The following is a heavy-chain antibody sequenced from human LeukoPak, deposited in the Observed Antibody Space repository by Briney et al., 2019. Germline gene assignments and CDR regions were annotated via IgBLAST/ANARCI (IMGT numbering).Heavy chain of an antibody. CDR3: AREGVYCSGGSCYPSFDY. V-gene: IGHV3-21*01. D-gene: IGHD2-15*01. J-gene: IGHJ4*02. CDR2: ISSSSSYI. CDR1: GFTFSSYE. Sequence: PGGSLRLSCAASGFTFSSYEMNWVRQAPGKGLEWVSSISSSSSYIYYADSVKGRFTISRDNAKNSLYLQMNSLRAEDTAVYYCAREGVYCSGGSCYPSFDYWGQGTLVTVSS.